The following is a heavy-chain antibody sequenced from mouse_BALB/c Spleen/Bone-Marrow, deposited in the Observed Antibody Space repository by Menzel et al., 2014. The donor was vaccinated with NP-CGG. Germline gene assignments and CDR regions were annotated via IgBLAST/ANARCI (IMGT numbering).Heavy chain of an antibody. Sequence: VQLQESGAELVKPGASVKLSCKASGYTFTSYYMYWVKQRPGQGLEWIGEINPCNGGTNFNEKFKSKATLTVDKSSNTAYVQLSSLTSEDSAVYHCTRSNYGYWFFDVWGAGTTVTVSS. CDR2: INPCNGGT. V-gene: IGHV1S81*02. CDR3: TRSNYGYWFFDV. CDR1: GYTFTSYY. D-gene: IGHD1-1*01. J-gene: IGHJ1*01.